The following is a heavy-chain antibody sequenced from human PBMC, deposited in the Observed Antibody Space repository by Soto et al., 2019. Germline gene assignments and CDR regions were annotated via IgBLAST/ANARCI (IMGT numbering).Heavy chain of an antibody. CDR3: ARLGGVGYDRQWLYYYGMDV. D-gene: IGHD6-19*01. CDR2: IYYSGST. CDR1: GVSISSYY. J-gene: IGHJ6*02. Sequence: PSETLSLTCTVSGVSISSYYWIWIRQPPGKGLEWIGYIYYSGSTNYNPSLKSRVTISVDTSKNQFSLKLSSVTAADTAVYYCARLGGVGYDRQWLYYYGMDVWGQGTTVTVSS. V-gene: IGHV4-59*01.